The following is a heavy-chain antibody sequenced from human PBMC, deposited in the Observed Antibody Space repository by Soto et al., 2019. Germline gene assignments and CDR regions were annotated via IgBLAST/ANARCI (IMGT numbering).Heavy chain of an antibody. CDR2: IGRSGGGI. Sequence: PGGSLRLSCGASGFTFSSFAMKWVRQAPGKGLEWVSVIGRSGGGIHYADSVKGRFTISRDNSKNTLYLQMNSLRAEDTAVYYCAKEKISTSCCNWFDPWGQGTLVTVSS. V-gene: IGHV3-23*01. CDR3: AKEKISTSCCNWFDP. D-gene: IGHD2-2*01. J-gene: IGHJ5*02. CDR1: GFTFSSFA.